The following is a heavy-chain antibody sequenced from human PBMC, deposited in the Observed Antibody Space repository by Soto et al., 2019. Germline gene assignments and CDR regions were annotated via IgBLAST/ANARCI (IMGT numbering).Heavy chain of an antibody. CDR2: IIPILGIA. CDR1: GGTFSSYT. V-gene: IGHV1-69*08. CDR3: ARDGSGDYYYYGMDV. D-gene: IGHD3-10*01. J-gene: IGHJ6*02. Sequence: QVQLVQSGAEVKKPGSSVKVSCKASGGTFSSYTISWVRQAPGQGLEWMGRIIPILGIANYAQKFQGRVTITADKSTSTAYMELSSLRSEDTAVYYCARDGSGDYYYYGMDVWGQGTTVTVSS.